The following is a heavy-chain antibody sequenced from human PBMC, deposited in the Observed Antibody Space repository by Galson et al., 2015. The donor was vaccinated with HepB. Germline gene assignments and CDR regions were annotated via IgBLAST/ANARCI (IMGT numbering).Heavy chain of an antibody. CDR3: STFTTRYCSGGNCYEPHFDS. V-gene: IGHV3-15*01. CDR2: IKSETDGGTT. CDR1: GFTFSSYA. J-gene: IGHJ4*02. Sequence: SLRLSCAASGFTFSSYAMSWVRQAPGKGLEWVGRIKSETDGGTTDYAAPVKGRFTISRDDSKITLYLQMNSLKTEDTAVYYCSTFTTRYCSGGNCYEPHFDSWGQGTLVTVSS. D-gene: IGHD2-15*01.